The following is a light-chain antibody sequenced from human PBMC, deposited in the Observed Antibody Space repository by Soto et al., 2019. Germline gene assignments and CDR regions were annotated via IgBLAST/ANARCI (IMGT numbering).Light chain of an antibody. CDR2: DAS. J-gene: IGKJ1*01. Sequence: IQLTQSPSSLSASVGDRVTITCRASQGISSYLGWYQQKPGKAPNLLIYDASTLHSGVPSRFSGGGSGTDFTLTINSLQPEDVATYYCQKYNNAPPWTFGQGTKVDIK. CDR1: QGISSY. V-gene: IGKV1-9*01. CDR3: QKYNNAPPWT.